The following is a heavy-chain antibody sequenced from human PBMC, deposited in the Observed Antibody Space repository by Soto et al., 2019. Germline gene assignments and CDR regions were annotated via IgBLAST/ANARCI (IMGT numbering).Heavy chain of an antibody. V-gene: IGHV1-18*01. J-gene: IGHJ4*02. CDR2: ISAYNGNT. CDR1: GYTFTSYG. Sequence: ASVKVSCKASGYTFTSYGISWVRQAPGQGLEWMGWISAYNGNTNYAQKLQGRVTMTTDTSTSTAYMELRSLRSDDTAVYYCARDHNSYFTYEDAGYWGQGTLVTVSS. D-gene: IGHD3-22*01. CDR3: ARDHNSYFTYEDAGY.